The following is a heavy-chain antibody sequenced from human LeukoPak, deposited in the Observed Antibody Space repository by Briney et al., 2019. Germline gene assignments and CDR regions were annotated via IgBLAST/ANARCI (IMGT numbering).Heavy chain of an antibody. CDR1: GASITSYY. V-gene: IGHV4-59*12. Sequence: SETLSLTCTVSGASITSYYWTWFRQPPGKGLECIGDIYYRGSTDYNPSLKSRVTISVDTSKDQFSLKLSSVTAADTAVYYCARESTERIVVVTATPPYYFDYWGQGTLVTVSS. D-gene: IGHD2-21*02. CDR3: ARESTERIVVVTATPPYYFDY. CDR2: IYYRGST. J-gene: IGHJ4*02.